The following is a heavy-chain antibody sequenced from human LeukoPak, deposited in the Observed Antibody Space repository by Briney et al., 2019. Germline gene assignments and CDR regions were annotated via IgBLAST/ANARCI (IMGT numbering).Heavy chain of an antibody. V-gene: IGHV3-23*01. CDR3: AKDRDCSSTSCYADY. J-gene: IGHJ4*02. Sequence: PGGSLRLSCAASGFTFSSYAMSWVRQAPGKGLEWVSAISGSGGSTYYADSVKGRFTISRDNSKNTLYLQMNSLRAEDTAVYYCAKDRDCSSTSCYADYWDQGTLVTVSS. CDR2: ISGSGGST. CDR1: GFTFSSYA. D-gene: IGHD2-2*01.